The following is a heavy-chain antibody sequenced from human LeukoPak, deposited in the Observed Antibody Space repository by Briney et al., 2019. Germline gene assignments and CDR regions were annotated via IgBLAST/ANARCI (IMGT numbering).Heavy chain of an antibody. CDR3: ARTRLSNYYFDC. CDR2: INHSGST. Sequence: PSETLSLTCAVYGGSFSGYYWNWIRQPPGKGLEWIGEINHSGSTNYNPSLNSRVTISVDTSKNQFSLKLSSVTAADTAVYYCARTRLSNYYFDCWGQGTLVTVSS. V-gene: IGHV4-34*01. D-gene: IGHD4-11*01. J-gene: IGHJ4*02. CDR1: GGSFSGYY.